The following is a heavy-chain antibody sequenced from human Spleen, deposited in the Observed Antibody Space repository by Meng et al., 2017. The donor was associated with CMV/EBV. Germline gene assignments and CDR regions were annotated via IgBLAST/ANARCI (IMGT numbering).Heavy chain of an antibody. CDR1: CGSCSGYH. CDR3: VISSHN. CDR2: IFYRGST. Sequence: RQLWGAGLLKPSEAVSRTCAVYCGSCSGYHWSWIRQHPGKELEWIGSIFYRGSTNYNPSLKSRISMSVDMSKNQFSLKVNSVTAADTAIYYCVISSHNWGQGTLVTVSS. D-gene: IGHD3-3*02. J-gene: IGHJ4*02. V-gene: IGHV4-34*12.